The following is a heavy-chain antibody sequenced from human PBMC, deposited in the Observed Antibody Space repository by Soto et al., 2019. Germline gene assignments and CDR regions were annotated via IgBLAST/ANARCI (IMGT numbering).Heavy chain of an antibody. CDR3: AMGLAAAGPLDY. CDR2: ISGSGGTP. D-gene: IGHD6-13*01. CDR1: GFTFSSSA. Sequence: GGALRLSCAASGFTFSSSAMSWVRQAPGRGLEWFSTISGSGGTPYYADSVKGRFTISRDNSKNTLYLVLNSLRAEDTAVYYCAMGLAAAGPLDYWGQGTLVTVSS. J-gene: IGHJ4*02. V-gene: IGHV3-23*01.